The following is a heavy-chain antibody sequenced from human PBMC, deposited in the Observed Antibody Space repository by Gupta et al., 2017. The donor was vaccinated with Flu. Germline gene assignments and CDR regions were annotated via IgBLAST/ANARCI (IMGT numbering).Heavy chain of an antibody. J-gene: IGHJ6*02. CDR1: GVTFRSNA. Sequence: QVQLVQSGTEVKKPGSSVKISCKTSGVTFRSNAINWVRQAPGHGLEWMGGIIPKFETPNYAQKFQDRVTITADISTSTAYMELSSLRSEDTAVYYCARDYDGTGTYYYYYFGMDVWGQGTTVTVSS. CDR3: ARDYDGTGTYYYYYFGMDV. CDR2: IIPKFETP. V-gene: IGHV1-69*06. D-gene: IGHD3-22*01.